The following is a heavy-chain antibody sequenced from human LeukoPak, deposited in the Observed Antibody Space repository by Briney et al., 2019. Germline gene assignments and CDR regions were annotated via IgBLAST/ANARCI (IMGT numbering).Heavy chain of an antibody. CDR3: AKHGNVWFGEIFDP. Sequence: GGSLRLSCAASGFNFSAGWWMHWVRQAPGKGLVWVSRISHDGTSTNYADSVKGRFTISRDNAKNTLYLQMNSLRAEDTAVYYCAKHGNVWFGEIFDPWGQGTLVTVSS. CDR1: GFNFSAGWW. V-gene: IGHV3-74*01. CDR2: ISHDGTST. J-gene: IGHJ5*02. D-gene: IGHD3-10*01.